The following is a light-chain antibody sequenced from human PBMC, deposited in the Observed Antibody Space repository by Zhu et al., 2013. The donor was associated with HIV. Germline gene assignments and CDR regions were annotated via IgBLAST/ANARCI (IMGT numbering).Light chain of an antibody. J-gene: IGKJ2*01. CDR2: DAA. CDR3: HYYSLFSNT. CDR1: QSISTW. Sequence: DIQMTQSPSTLSASVGDRVTITCRASQSISTWLAWYQQQAGKAPKLLIYDAASLERGVPSRFSGSGSGTEFSLTITDLRPDDFATYYCHYYSLFSNTFGQG. V-gene: IGKV1-5*01.